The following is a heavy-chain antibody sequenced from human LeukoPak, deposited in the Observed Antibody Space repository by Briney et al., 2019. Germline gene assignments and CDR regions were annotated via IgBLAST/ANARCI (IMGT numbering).Heavy chain of an antibody. D-gene: IGHD3-10*01. J-gene: IGHJ4*02. CDR3: ARDFRARRYGSGSYSVY. Sequence: PGGSLRLSCAASGFTFSSYAMSWVRQAPGKGLEWVSAIYSGGSTYYADSVKGRFTISRDNSKNTLYLQMNSLRAEDTAVYYCARDFRARRYGSGSYSVYWGQGTLVTVSS. CDR2: IYSGGST. V-gene: IGHV3-53*01. CDR1: GFTFSSYA.